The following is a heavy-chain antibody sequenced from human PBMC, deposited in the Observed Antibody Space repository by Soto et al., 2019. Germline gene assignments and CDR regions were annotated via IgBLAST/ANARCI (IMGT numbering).Heavy chain of an antibody. CDR3: ARETSDFWSGYYSFDY. D-gene: IGHD3-3*01. V-gene: IGHV3-66*01. J-gene: IGHJ4*02. CDR1: GFTVSSNY. CDR2: IYSGGST. Sequence: PGGSLRLSCAASGFTVSSNYMSWVRQAPGKGLEWVSVIYSGGSTYYADSVKGRFTISRDNSKNTLYLQMNSLRAEDTAVYYCARETSDFWSGYYSFDYWGQGTLVTVSS.